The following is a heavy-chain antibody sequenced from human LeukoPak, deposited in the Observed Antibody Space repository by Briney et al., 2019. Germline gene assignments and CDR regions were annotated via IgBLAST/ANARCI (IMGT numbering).Heavy chain of an antibody. J-gene: IGHJ6*02. V-gene: IGHV4-59*08. CDR3: ARHGLGYDSSGYYYDYYGMDV. CDR2: IYYSGST. D-gene: IGHD3-22*01. Sequence: SETLSLTCTVSGGSISSYYWSWIRQPPGKGLEWIGYIYYSGSTNYNPSLKSRVTISVDTSKNQFSLKLSSVTAADTAVYYCARHGLGYDSSGYYYDYYGMDVWGQGTTVTVSS. CDR1: GGSISSYY.